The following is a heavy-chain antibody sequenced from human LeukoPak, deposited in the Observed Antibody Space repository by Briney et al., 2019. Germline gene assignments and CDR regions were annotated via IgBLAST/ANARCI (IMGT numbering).Heavy chain of an antibody. CDR2: ISWNSGSI. CDR3: AESYDTSGYSSPFDY. CDR1: GFTFSSYA. D-gene: IGHD3-22*01. V-gene: IGHV3-9*01. J-gene: IGHJ4*02. Sequence: PGGSLRLSCAASGFTFSSYAMSWVRQAPGRGLEWVSGISWNSGSIGYADSVKGRFTISRDNAKNSLYLQMNSLRAEDTALYYCAESYDTSGYSSPFDYWGQGTLVTVSS.